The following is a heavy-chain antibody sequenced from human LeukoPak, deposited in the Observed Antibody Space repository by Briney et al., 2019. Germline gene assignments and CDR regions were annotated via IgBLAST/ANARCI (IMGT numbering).Heavy chain of an antibody. CDR2: VIPARNDK. J-gene: IGHJ4*02. V-gene: IGHV3-7*01. Sequence: GGSLRLSCAASGFTFNNYWMWWVRQASGRGLEWVANVIPARNDKYYLDSVEGRFTISRDNAKNSLYLQMNSLRAEDTAVYYCVRVQVVVPSAFDYCDYWGQGTLVTVSS. CDR1: GFTFNNYW. D-gene: IGHD2-15*01. CDR3: VRVQVVVPSAFDYCDY.